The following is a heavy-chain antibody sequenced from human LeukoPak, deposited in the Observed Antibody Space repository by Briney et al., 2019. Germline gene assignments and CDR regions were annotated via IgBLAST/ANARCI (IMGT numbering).Heavy chain of an antibody. D-gene: IGHD3-10*01. Sequence: PGGSLRLSCAASGFTFSSYGMHWVRQAPGKGLEWVAVIWYDGSNKYYADSVKGRFTISRDNSKNTLYLQMNSLRAEDTVVYYCAKEGYYGSGSYYMDVWGKGTTVTVSS. CDR1: GFTFSSYG. J-gene: IGHJ6*03. V-gene: IGHV3-33*06. CDR3: AKEGYYGSGSYYMDV. CDR2: IWYDGSNK.